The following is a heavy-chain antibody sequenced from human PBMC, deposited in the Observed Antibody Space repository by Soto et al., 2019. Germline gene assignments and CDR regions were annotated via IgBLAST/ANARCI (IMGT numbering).Heavy chain of an antibody. V-gene: IGHV2-5*02. J-gene: IGHJ4*02. CDR3: ARESRRFFDC. D-gene: IGHD2-2*01. CDR2: IYWDDDK. CDR1: GFSLSTTGVG. Sequence: SGPTLVNPTQTLTLTCTFSGFSLSTTGVGVGWIRQPPGKALEWLAIIYWDDDKRYSPSLKSRLTITKDTSNNQVVLTMTSMDPVDTATYYCARESRRFFDCWGQGTLVTVPS.